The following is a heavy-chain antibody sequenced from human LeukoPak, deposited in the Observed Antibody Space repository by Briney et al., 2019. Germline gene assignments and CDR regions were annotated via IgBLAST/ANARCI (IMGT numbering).Heavy chain of an antibody. Sequence: GGSLRLSCAASGFTFSGYSMNWVRQAPGKGLEWVSYITSSGGTIYYADSVKGRFTISRDNAKNSLYLQMNSLGDEDTAVYYCARVRGGHYYDYWGQGTLVTVSS. D-gene: IGHD3-22*01. J-gene: IGHJ4*02. CDR1: GFTFSGYS. V-gene: IGHV3-48*02. CDR3: ARVRGGHYYDY. CDR2: ITSSGGTI.